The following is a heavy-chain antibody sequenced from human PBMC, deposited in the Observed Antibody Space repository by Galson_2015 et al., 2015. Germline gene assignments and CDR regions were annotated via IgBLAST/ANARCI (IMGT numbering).Heavy chain of an antibody. J-gene: IGHJ5*02. D-gene: IGHD4-17*01. CDR1: GGTFSSYA. Sequence: SVKVSCKASGGTFSSYAISWVRQAPGQGLEWMGGIIPIFGTANYAQKFQGRVTITADESTSTAYMELSSLRSEDTAVYYCARSRPPDYGDYNGGWFDPWGQGTLVTVSS. CDR3: ARSRPPDYGDYNGGWFDP. CDR2: IIPIFGTA. V-gene: IGHV1-69*13.